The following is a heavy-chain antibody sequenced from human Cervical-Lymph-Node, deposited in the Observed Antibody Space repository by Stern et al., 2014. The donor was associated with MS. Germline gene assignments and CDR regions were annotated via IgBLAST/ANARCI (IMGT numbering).Heavy chain of an antibody. Sequence: QLVESGPEVKKPGTSVKDSCKASGFTFTSSAVQWVRHARGQPLEWIGWIVVDSGNQNYAQKFQERVTIPRDMSTSTAYMELSSLRSEDTAVYYCAADQGAAALDYWVQGTLVTVSS. V-gene: IGHV1-58*01. CDR1: GFTFTSSA. D-gene: IGHD6-13*01. CDR3: AADQGAAALDY. CDR2: IVVDSGNQ. J-gene: IGHJ4*02.